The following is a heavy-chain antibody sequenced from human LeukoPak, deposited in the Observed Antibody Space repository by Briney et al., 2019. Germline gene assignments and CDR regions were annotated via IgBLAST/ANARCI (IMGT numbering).Heavy chain of an antibody. V-gene: IGHV4-59*08. Sequence: SETLSLTCTVSGGSISSYYWSWIRQPPGKGLEWIGYIYYSGSTNYNPSLKSRVTISVDTSKNQFSLKLSSVTAADTAVYYRARQGTGTTSVWGQGTLVTVSS. CDR2: IYYSGST. D-gene: IGHD1-7*01. CDR3: ARQGTGTTSV. CDR1: GGSISSYY. J-gene: IGHJ4*02.